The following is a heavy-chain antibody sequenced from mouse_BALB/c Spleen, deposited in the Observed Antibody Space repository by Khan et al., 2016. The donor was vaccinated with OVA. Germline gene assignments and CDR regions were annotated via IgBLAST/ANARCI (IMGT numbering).Heavy chain of an antibody. Sequence: QVQLKQSGPGLVAPSQNLSITCTASGFSLSDYGVSWIRQPPGKGLEWLGVIWGGGSTYYNSALKSRLSISKDNSKSQVFLKMSSLQSDDTAMFYCAKGIWSYYYTVDYWGQGTSVTVSS. CDR3: AKGIWSYYYTVDY. CDR1: GFSLSDYG. CDR2: IWGGGST. V-gene: IGHV2-6-5*01. J-gene: IGHJ4*01.